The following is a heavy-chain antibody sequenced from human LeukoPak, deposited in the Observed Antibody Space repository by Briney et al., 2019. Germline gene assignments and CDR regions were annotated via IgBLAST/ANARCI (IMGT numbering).Heavy chain of an antibody. D-gene: IGHD2-8*01. CDR3: AKDVYCTNGVCTGGDY. CDR2: ISGSGGST. J-gene: IGHJ4*02. V-gene: IGHV3-23*01. Sequence: GGSLRLSCAASGFTFSSYAMSWVRQAPGKGLEWVSAISGSGGSTYYADSVKGRFTISRDNSKNTLYLQMNSLRAEDTAVYYCAKDVYCTNGVCTGGDYWGQGTLVTVSS. CDR1: GFTFSSYA.